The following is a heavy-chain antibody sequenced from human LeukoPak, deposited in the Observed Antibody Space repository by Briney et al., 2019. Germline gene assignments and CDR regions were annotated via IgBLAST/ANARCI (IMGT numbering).Heavy chain of an antibody. CDR2: ITASGGST. D-gene: IGHD3-22*01. CDR3: ARGLIRYYYDSSGYRRWFDP. J-gene: IGHJ5*02. V-gene: IGHV3-23*01. Sequence: GGSLRLSCVASGFTFTSYAMTWVRQAPGKGLEWVSTITASGGSTYYAEFVKGRFTISRDNSKNTMYVQMNSLRGDDTAVYYCARGLIRYYYDSSGYRRWFDPWGQGTLVTVSS. CDR1: GFTFTSYA.